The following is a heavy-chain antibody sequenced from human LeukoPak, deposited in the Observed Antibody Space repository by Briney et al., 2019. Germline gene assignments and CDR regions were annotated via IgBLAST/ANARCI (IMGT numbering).Heavy chain of an antibody. J-gene: IGHJ6*03. CDR2: IYDSGTT. CDR1: EVSDTGNY. CDR3: AIERDSLIRGVLGAMDV. V-gene: IGHV3-53*01. Sequence: PGGSLRLSCAPSEVSDTGNYMSWVRQAPGQGLEWVSLIYDSGTTHYADSVKGRFTISRDSSKNTVYLQMNYLRVEDTAVYYCAIERDSLIRGVLGAMDVWAKGTTVTVSS. D-gene: IGHD3-10*01.